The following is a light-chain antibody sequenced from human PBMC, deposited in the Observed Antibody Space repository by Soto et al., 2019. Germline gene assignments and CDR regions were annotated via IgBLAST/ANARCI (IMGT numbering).Light chain of an antibody. CDR1: QSVVKW. CDR2: DAT. CDR3: QQYNSYFPYT. J-gene: IGKJ2*01. V-gene: IGKV1-5*01. Sequence: DIQMTQSPSTLSASVGDSVTITCRASQSVVKWLAWYQQKPGKPPKVLIFDATTLENGFPTRFSGSGSGTEFTLTIISLQPDEFATYYFQQYNSYFPYTFGQGTKLEI.